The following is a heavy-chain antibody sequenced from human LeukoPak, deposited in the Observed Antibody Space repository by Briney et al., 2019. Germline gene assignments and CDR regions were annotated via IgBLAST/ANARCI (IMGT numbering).Heavy chain of an antibody. CDR1: GVSIAKTFYY. CDR3: ARRQEGHDY. V-gene: IGHV4-61*02. J-gene: IGHJ4*02. Sequence: TSQTLSLTCTVSGVSIAKTFYYWNWLRQPAGKGLEWIGRIYTTGGTDYNPSLKSRATISLDTAKNQFSLKMTSVTAADTAVYYCARRQEGHDYWGQGTLVTVSS. CDR2: IYTTGGT.